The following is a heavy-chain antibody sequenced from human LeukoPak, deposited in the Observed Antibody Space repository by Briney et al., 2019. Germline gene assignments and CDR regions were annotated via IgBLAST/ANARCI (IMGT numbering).Heavy chain of an antibody. CDR1: EFTFSNYW. CDR3: VRDGGVSGYDLLDY. V-gene: IGHV3-7*01. CDR2: INQDGSEE. J-gene: IGHJ4*02. D-gene: IGHD5-12*01. Sequence: GSLRLSCAASEFTFSNYWMTWVRQAPGKGLEWVAHINQDGSEEHYMDSVKARFTISRDNAKNSLSLQMNSLRAEDTAVYYCVRDGGVSGYDLLDYWGRGALVTVSS.